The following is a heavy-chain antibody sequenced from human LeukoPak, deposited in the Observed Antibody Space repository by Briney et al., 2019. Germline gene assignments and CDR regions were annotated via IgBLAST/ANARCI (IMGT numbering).Heavy chain of an antibody. CDR2: ISAYNGNT. CDR3: ARDHRIAAAGTVDY. J-gene: IGHJ4*02. D-gene: IGHD6-13*01. V-gene: IGHV1-18*01. CDR1: GYTFTSYG. Sequence: GASVKVSCKASGYTFTSYGISWVRQAPGQGLEWMGWISAYNGNTNYAQKLQGRVTMTTDTSTSTAYMELRSLRSDDTAVYYCARDHRIAAAGTVDYWGQGTLVTVSS.